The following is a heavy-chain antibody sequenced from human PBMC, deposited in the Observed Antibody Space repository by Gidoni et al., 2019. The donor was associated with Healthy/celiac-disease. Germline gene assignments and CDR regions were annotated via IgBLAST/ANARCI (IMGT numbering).Heavy chain of an antibody. CDR2: IYYSGST. V-gene: IGHV4-39*01. D-gene: IGHD2-15*01. J-gene: IGHJ6*03. CDR1: GGSISSSRYY. CDR3: ARHFPPPDSWVGYYYMDV. Sequence: QLQLQESGPGLVKPSETLSLTCTVSGGSISSSRYYWGWIRQPPGKGLEWIGSIYYSGSTYYNPSLKSRVTISVDTSKNQFSLKLSSVTAADTAVYYCARHFPPPDSWVGYYYMDVWGKGTTVTVSS.